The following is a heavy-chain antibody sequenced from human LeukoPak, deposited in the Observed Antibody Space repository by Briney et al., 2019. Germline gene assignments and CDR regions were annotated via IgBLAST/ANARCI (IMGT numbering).Heavy chain of an antibody. V-gene: IGHV4-31*03. CDR2: IYYSGST. Sequence: SVTLSLTCTVSGGSISSGGYYWSWIRQHPGKGLEWIGYIYYSGSTYYNPSLKSRVTISVDTSKNQFSLKLSSVTAADTAVYYCARGSIAAAGNWFDPWGQGTLVTVSS. D-gene: IGHD6-13*01. CDR1: GGSISSGGYY. J-gene: IGHJ5*02. CDR3: ARGSIAAAGNWFDP.